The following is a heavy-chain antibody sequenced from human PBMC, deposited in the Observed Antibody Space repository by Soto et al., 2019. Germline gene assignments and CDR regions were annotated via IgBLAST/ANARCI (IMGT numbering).Heavy chain of an antibody. J-gene: IGHJ3*02. D-gene: IGHD6-19*01. CDR3: TTDRPHLYSSGWYFAFDI. CDR2: IKSKTDGGTT. V-gene: IGHV3-15*07. Sequence: EVQLVESGGGLVKPGGSLRLSCAASGFTFSNAWMNWVRQAPGKGLEWVGRIKSKTDGGTTDYAAPVKGRFTISRDDSKNTLYLQMNSLKTEDTAVYYCTTDRPHLYSSGWYFAFDIWGQGTMVTVSS. CDR1: GFTFSNAW.